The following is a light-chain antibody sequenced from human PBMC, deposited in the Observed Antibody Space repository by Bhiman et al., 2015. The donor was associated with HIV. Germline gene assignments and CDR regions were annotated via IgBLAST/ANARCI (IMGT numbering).Light chain of an antibody. CDR1: NSDVSTSNY. Sequence: QSALTQPASVSGSPGQTIAISCTGTNSDVSTSNYVSWYQQHPGTAPKLIIYDVTERPSGVSNRFSGSKSGNTASLTISGLQAEDEADYYCSSYSSSSTLXVFGIATKVTV. V-gene: IGLV2-14*03. J-gene: IGLJ1*01. CDR3: SSYSSSSTLXV. CDR2: DVT.